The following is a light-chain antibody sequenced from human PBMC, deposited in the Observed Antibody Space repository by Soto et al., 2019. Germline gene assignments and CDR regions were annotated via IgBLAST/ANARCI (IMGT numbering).Light chain of an antibody. Sequence: QSALIQPASVSGSPGQSITISCTGTSSDVGGYNYVSWYQQHPGKAPKLMIYDVSNRPSGVSNRFSGSKSGNTASLTISGLQAEDEADYYCSSYTSSNYVFGTGTKLTVL. CDR1: SSDVGGYNY. J-gene: IGLJ1*01. CDR3: SSYTSSNYV. CDR2: DVS. V-gene: IGLV2-14*01.